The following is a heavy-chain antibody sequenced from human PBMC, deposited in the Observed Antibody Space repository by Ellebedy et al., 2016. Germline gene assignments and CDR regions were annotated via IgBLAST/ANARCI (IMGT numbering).Heavy chain of an antibody. CDR2: LFHTGTT. CDR3: GREGDFCGNF. J-gene: IGHJ4*02. D-gene: IGHD4-23*01. V-gene: IGHV4-38-2*02. CDR1: GYSITTAYY. Sequence: SETLSLTCNVSGYSITTAYYWGWIRQPPGKGLEWIGNLFHTGTTYYNPSLKSRVALLVDTSKNQFSLTMTSVTAADTAIYYCGREGDFCGNFWGPGILVTVSP.